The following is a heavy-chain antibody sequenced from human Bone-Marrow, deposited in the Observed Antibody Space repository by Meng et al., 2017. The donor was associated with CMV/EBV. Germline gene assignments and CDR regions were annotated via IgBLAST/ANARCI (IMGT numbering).Heavy chain of an antibody. CDR3: ARDKGGYYYGSGSYYRDYYFDY. CDR1: FY. J-gene: IGHJ4*02. CDR2: INPNSGGT. D-gene: IGHD3-10*01. Sequence: FYMHWVRQAPGPGLEWMGWINPNSGGTNYAQKFQGRVTMTRDTSISTAYMELSRLRSDDTAVYYCARDKGGYYYGSGSYYRDYYFDYWGQGTLVTVSS. V-gene: IGHV1-2*02.